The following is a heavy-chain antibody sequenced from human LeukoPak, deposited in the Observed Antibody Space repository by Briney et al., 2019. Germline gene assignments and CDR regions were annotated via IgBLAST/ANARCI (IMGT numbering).Heavy chain of an antibody. CDR1: GGSFSGYY. V-gene: IGHV4-34*01. D-gene: IGHD1-26*01. CDR2: IYHSGST. J-gene: IGHJ4*02. Sequence: SETLSLTCAVYGGSFSGYYWSWIRQPPGKGLEWIGSIYHSGSTYYNPSLKSRVTISVDTSKNQFSLKLSSVTAADTAVYYCAMGATYYGFDYWGQGTLVTVSS. CDR3: AMGATYYGFDY.